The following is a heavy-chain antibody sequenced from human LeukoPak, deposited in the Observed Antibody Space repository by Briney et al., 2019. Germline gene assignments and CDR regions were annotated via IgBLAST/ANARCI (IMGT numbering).Heavy chain of an antibody. CDR3: ARDHYYDSGSKLDV. J-gene: IGHJ6*02. CDR2: IYYSGST. CDR1: GGSISSGGYY. V-gene: IGHV4-31*03. D-gene: IGHD3-10*01. Sequence: PSETLSLTCTVSGGSISSGGYYWSWIRQHPGKGLEWIGYIYYSGSTYYNPSLKSRVTISVDTSKNQFSLKLSSVTAADTAVYYCARDHYYDSGSKLDVWGQGTTVVVS.